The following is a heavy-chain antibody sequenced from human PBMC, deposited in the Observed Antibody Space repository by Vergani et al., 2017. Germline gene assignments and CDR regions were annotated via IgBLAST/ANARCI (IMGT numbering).Heavy chain of an antibody. CDR3: ASAGSGITGLLGYYYYYMDV. D-gene: IGHD1-20*01. CDR2: IIPIFGTA. V-gene: IGHV1-69*13. CDR1: GGTFSSYA. Sequence: QVQLVQSGAEVKKPGSSVKVSCKASGGTFSSYAISWVRQAPGQGLEWMGRIIPIFGTANYAQKFQGRVTITADESTSTAYMELSSLRSEDTAVYYCASAGSGITGLLGYYYYYMDVWGKGTTVTVSS. J-gene: IGHJ6*03.